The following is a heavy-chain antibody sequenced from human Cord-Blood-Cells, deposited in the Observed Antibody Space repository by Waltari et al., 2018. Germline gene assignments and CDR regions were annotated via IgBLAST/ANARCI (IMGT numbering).Heavy chain of an antibody. J-gene: IGHJ4*02. Sequence: QVQLQQGGAGLLKPSETLSLPCAVNGGSLSGHSCSWIRPRPGKGREWIGELNHGGSTNYNPSLKSRVTISVDTSKNQFSLKLSSVTAADTAVYYCAGLGYCSGGSCYGLDYWGQGTLVTVSS. CDR2: LNHGGST. CDR3: AGLGYCSGGSCYGLDY. V-gene: IGHV4-34*01. D-gene: IGHD2-15*01. CDR1: GGSLSGHS.